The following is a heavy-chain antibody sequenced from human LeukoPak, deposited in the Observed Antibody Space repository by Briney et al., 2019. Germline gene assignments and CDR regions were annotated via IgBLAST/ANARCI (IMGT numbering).Heavy chain of an antibody. CDR3: ARASYYYDSSRAFDI. V-gene: IGHV4-59*01. CDR2: IYYSGST. J-gene: IGHJ3*02. Sequence: SETLSLTCTVSGGSISSYYWSWIRQPPGKGLELIGYIYYSGSTNYNPSLKSRVTISVDTSKNQFSLKLSSVTAADTAVYYCARASYYYDSSRAFDIWGQGTMVTVSS. CDR1: GGSISSYY. D-gene: IGHD3-22*01.